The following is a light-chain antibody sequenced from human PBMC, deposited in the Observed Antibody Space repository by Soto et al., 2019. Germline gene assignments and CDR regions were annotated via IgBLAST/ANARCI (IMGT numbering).Light chain of an antibody. Sequence: IQMTQSPSSVSASVGDRVTITCRASQPISSWLAWYQQKPGQPPNLLIYSASTLRSGVPSRFSGSESGTLFTLTITNLQPEDFATYYCQQASSFPLTFAGGTKVEV. CDR1: QPISSW. J-gene: IGKJ4*01. CDR2: SAS. V-gene: IGKV1-12*01. CDR3: QQASSFPLT.